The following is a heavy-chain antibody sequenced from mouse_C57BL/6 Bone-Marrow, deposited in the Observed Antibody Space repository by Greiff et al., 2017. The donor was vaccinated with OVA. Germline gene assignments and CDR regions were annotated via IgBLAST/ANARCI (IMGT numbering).Heavy chain of an antibody. D-gene: IGHD2-3*01. CDR2: IWSGGST. Sequence: VKLMESGPGLVQPSQSLSITCTVSGFSLTSYGVHWVRQPPGKGLEWLGVIWSGGSTDYNAAFISRLSISKDNSKSQVFFKMNSLQADDTAIYYCAPHGYYLAMDYWGQGTSVTVSS. V-gene: IGHV2-4*01. CDR3: APHGYYLAMDY. CDR1: GFSLTSYG. J-gene: IGHJ4*01.